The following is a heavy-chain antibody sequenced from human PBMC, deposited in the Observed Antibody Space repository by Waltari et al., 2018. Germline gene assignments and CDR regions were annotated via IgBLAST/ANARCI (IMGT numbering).Heavy chain of an antibody. CDR3: ARSGYYYDSSGYFT. CDR2: IYYSGST. D-gene: IGHD3-22*01. CDR1: GGSISSRSYY. Sequence: QLQLQESGPGLVKPSETLSLTCTVSGGSISSRSYYWGWIRPPPGKGLEWIGSIYYSGSTYYNPSLKSRVTISVDTSKNQFSLKLSSVTAADTAVYYCARSGYYYDSSGYFTWGQGTLVTVSS. J-gene: IGHJ4*02. V-gene: IGHV4-39*07.